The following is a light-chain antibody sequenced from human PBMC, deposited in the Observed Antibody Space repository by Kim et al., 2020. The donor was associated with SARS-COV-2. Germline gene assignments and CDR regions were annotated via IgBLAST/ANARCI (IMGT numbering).Light chain of an antibody. Sequence: MSPGQTASITCSGDKLGDKYACWYQQKPGQSPVLVIYQDSKRPSGIPERFSGSNSGNTATLTISGTQAMDEADYYCQAWDSSTAVFGGGTKLTVL. CDR1: KLGDKY. CDR2: QDS. J-gene: IGLJ2*01. V-gene: IGLV3-1*01. CDR3: QAWDSSTAV.